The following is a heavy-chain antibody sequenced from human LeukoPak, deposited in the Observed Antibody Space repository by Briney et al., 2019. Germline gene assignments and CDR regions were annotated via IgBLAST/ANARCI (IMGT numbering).Heavy chain of an antibody. D-gene: IGHD3-10*01. J-gene: IGHJ4*02. Sequence: ASVKVSCQSSGYSFSDYPMHWVRQAPGQGLEWMGRINTNSGGTSYAQNFQGRVTMTRDTSISTTYMELSGLTSDDTAVYYCARGGSGSGYLYYFDSWGQGTLVSVSS. V-gene: IGHV1-2*02. CDR2: INTNSGGT. CDR1: GYSFSDYP. CDR3: ARGGSGSGYLYYFDS.